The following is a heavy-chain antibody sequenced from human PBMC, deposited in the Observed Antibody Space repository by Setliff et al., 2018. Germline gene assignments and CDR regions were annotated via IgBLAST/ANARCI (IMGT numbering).Heavy chain of an antibody. CDR1: GGSFSGYY. J-gene: IGHJ6*03. V-gene: IGHV4-34*01. D-gene: IGHD4-4*01. CDR2: INHSGST. CDR3: ARRVNEMATTISYYYYYMDV. Sequence: SETLSLTCAVYGGSFSGYYWSWIRQPPGKGLEWIGEINHSGSTNYNPSLKSRVTISVDTSKNQFSLKLRSVTAAGTAVYYCARRVNEMATTISYYYYYMDVWGKGTTVTVSS.